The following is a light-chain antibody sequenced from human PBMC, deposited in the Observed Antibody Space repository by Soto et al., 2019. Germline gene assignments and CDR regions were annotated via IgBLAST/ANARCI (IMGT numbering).Light chain of an antibody. J-gene: IGLJ2*01. CDR2: EVN. CDR1: SSDIGAYNY. Sequence: QSVLTQPPSASGSPGQSVTISCTGTSSDIGAYNYISWYQHHPGQAPKLIIYEVNKRPSGVPDRLSGSKSANTASLTVSGLRAEDEAYYYCSSHAASNYLLFGGGTQLTVL. CDR3: SSHAASNYLL. V-gene: IGLV2-8*01.